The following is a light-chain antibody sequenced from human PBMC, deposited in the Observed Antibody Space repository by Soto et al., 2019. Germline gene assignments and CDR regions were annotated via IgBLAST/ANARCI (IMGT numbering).Light chain of an antibody. CDR1: QSVLYSSNNKNY. J-gene: IGKJ2*01. Sequence: DIVMTQSPDSLAVSLGERATINCKSSQSVLYSSNNKNYLAWYQQKPGQPPKLLIYWASTRESGVPDRFSGSGSWTDFTLTINSPQADDVAVYYCHQYYNTPPYTFGQGTKLEIK. V-gene: IGKV4-1*01. CDR2: WAS. CDR3: HQYYNTPPYT.